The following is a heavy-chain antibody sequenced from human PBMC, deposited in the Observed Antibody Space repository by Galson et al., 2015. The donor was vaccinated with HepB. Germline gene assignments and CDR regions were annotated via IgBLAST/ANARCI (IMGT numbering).Heavy chain of an antibody. J-gene: IGHJ4*02. Sequence: SLRLSCAASGFPFSGSTVNWIRQASGKGLDWVGLIRNKVNNYATAYDASVQGRFTISRDDSKNTAYLQMNTLRTEDTAVYYCVAEGYWGQGTLVTVSS. CDR1: GFPFSGST. CDR2: IRNKVNNYAT. CDR3: VAEGY. V-gene: IGHV3-73*01.